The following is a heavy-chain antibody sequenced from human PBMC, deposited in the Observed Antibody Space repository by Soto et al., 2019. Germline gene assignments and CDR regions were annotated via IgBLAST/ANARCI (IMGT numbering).Heavy chain of an antibody. V-gene: IGHV1-69*13. CDR2: IIPIFGTA. J-gene: IGHJ6*02. Sequence: SVKVSCKASGGTFSSYTISWVRQAPGQGLEWMGGIIPIFGTANYAQKFQGRVTITADESTSTAYMELSSLRSEDTAVYYCARDDRDSSSSYYYYGMDVWVQGTTVTVSS. D-gene: IGHD6-6*01. CDR3: ARDDRDSSSSYYYYGMDV. CDR1: GGTFSSYT.